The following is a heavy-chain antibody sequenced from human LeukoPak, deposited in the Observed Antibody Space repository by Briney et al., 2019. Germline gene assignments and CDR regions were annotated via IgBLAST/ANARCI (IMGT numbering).Heavy chain of an antibody. V-gene: IGHV4-61*02. CDR3: ARAYSDDYYYYYYMDV. CDR2: IYTSGST. D-gene: IGHD4-17*01. J-gene: IGHJ6*03. Sequence: PSETLSLTCTVSGVSISSGSYYWSWIRQPAGKGLEWIGRIYTSGSTNYNPSLKSRVTISVDTSKNQFSLKLSSVTAADTAVYYCARAYSDDYYYYYYMDVWGKGTTVTVSS. CDR1: GVSISSGSYY.